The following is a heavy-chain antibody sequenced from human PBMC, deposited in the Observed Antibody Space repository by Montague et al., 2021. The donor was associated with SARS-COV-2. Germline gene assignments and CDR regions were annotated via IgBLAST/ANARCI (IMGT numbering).Heavy chain of an antibody. CDR3: ARGEWLLSLFYYYYMDV. J-gene: IGHJ6*03. V-gene: IGHV3-74*01. D-gene: IGHD3-3*01. Sequence: SLRLSCAASGFTFSSYWMHWVRQAPGKGLVWVSRINSDGSSTSYADSVKGRSTISRDNAKNTLYLQMNSLRAEDTAVYYCARGEWLLSLFYYYYMDVWGKGTTVTVSS. CDR2: INSDGSST. CDR1: GFTFSSYW.